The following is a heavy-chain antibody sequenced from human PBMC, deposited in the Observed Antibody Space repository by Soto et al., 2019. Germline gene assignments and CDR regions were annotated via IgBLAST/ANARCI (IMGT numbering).Heavy chain of an antibody. Sequence: SETLSLTCTVSGGSISRSSCYWGWVRQPPGKGLDCIGNIYYSGSTYYDPSLKSRVTLSVDTSKNQFSLKMTSVTAADTAVYFAATDSTSYGYPDWGQGTPVTVS. CDR1: GGSISRSSCY. CDR3: ATDSTSYGYPD. J-gene: IGHJ4*02. CDR2: IYYSGST. V-gene: IGHV4-39*07. D-gene: IGHD5-18*01.